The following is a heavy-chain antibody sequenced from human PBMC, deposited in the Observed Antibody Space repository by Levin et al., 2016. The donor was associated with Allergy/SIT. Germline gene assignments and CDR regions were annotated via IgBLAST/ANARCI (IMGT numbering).Heavy chain of an antibody. CDR2: IKSHSDGGTT. CDR1: GVTDSDAY. D-gene: IGHD6-19*01. Sequence: GESLKISCVASGVTDSDAYMSWVRQAPGQGLEWVGRIKSHSDGGTTDYAAPVNGRFTISRDDSKNTVYLHMNSLKTEDTAVYYCAAEATVAGLFDYWGQGTVVTVST. V-gene: IGHV3-15*01. J-gene: IGHJ4*02. CDR3: AAEATVAGLFDY.